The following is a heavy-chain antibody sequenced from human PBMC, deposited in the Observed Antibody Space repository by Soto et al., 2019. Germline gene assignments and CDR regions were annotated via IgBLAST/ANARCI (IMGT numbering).Heavy chain of an antibody. D-gene: IGHD2-21*01. J-gene: IGHJ1*01. V-gene: IGHV2-5*04. CDR2: IYWDDDK. CDR1: GFSFSTSGVG. CDR3: VEGQTAPISGH. Sequence: QITLRESGPTLVKPTQTLTLTCTFSGFSFSTSGVGVGWIRQPPGKALEWLALIYWDDDKRYSPSLKSRLTITKVTSKNQVVLTKTNMDPGDTGTYYCVEGQTAPISGHWGQGTLVTGSS.